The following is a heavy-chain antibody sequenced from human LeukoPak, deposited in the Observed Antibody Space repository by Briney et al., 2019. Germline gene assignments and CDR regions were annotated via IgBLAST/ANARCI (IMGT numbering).Heavy chain of an antibody. CDR2: IYTRGST. CDR1: GGSISSGSYY. Sequence: PSETLSLTCTVSGGSISSGSYYWSWIRQPAGKGLEWIGRIYTRGSTNYNPSLKSRVTISVDTSKNQFSLKLSSVTAADTAVYYCARGVRLLWFGESYNNWFDPWGQGTLVTVSS. CDR3: ARGVRLLWFGESYNNWFDP. J-gene: IGHJ5*02. D-gene: IGHD3-10*01. V-gene: IGHV4-61*02.